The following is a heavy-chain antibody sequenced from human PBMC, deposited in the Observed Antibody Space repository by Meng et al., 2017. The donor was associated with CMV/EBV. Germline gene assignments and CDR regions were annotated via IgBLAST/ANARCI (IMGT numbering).Heavy chain of an antibody. Sequence: TFSSYSRNWVRQAPGKGLEWVSSISSSSSYIYYADSVKGRFTISRDNAKNSLYLQMNSLRAEDTAVYYCARRYCSSTSCYRMGNWFDPWGQGTLVTVSS. V-gene: IGHV3-21*01. CDR3: ARRYCSSTSCYRMGNWFDP. D-gene: IGHD2-2*02. CDR1: TFSSYS. CDR2: ISSSSSYI. J-gene: IGHJ5*02.